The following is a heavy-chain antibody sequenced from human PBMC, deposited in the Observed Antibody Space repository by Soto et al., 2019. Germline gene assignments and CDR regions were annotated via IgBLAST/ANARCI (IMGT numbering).Heavy chain of an antibody. Sequence: SETLSLTCTVSGGSISNNNYFLVCVRQPPGKGLEWIGSAAYSGGTYKNPSLKSRVTVSVDTSKNQFSLKLTSVTAADTAVYYCAKVVVGATSHSDFDSWGQGTLVTVSS. CDR3: AKVVVGATSHSDFDS. CDR1: GGSISNNNYF. D-gene: IGHD2-15*01. V-gene: IGHV4-39*01. J-gene: IGHJ4*02. CDR2: AAYSGGT.